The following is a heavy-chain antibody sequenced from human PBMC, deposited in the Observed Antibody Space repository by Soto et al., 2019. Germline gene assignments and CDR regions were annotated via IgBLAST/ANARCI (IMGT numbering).Heavy chain of an antibody. V-gene: IGHV4-31*03. Sequence: SESLSLTCSVSGGAINNRDYYWSWIRHHPGKGLEWIGNIFYSVSTDYNPSLKGRLTISIDTSKNEFSLQLTSVTAADTAVYYCARDRPAFKSFGSGREVWGKGTTVNGSS. CDR1: GGAINNRDYY. D-gene: IGHD3-16*01. CDR2: IFYSVST. J-gene: IGHJ6*04. CDR3: ARDRPAFKSFGSGREV.